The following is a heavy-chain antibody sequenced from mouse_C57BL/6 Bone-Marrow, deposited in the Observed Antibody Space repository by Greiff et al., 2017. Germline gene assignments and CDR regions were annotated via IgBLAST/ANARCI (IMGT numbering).Heavy chain of an antibody. CDR2: ISSGGSYT. Sequence: EVKLVESGGDLVKPGGSLKLSCAASGFTFSSYGMSWVRQTPDKRLEWVATISSGGSYTYYPDSVKGRFTISRDNAKNTLYLQMSSLKSEDTAMYYCARRATMITSFDYWGQGTTLTVSS. CDR1: GFTFSSYG. V-gene: IGHV5-6*02. CDR3: ARRATMITSFDY. D-gene: IGHD2-4*01. J-gene: IGHJ2*01.